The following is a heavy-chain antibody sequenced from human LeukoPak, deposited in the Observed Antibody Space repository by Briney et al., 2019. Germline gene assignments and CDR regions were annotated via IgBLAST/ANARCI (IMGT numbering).Heavy chain of an antibody. CDR2: ISAYNGNT. Sequence: ASVKVSCKACGYTFASYDISWVRQAPGQGLEWMGWISAYNGNTNYAQKLQGRVTMTTDTSTRTAYMELRSLRSDDSAVYFCARVPIPPYSSSWYQPFDYWGQGTLVTVSS. CDR1: GYTFASYD. D-gene: IGHD6-13*01. CDR3: ARVPIPPYSSSWYQPFDY. J-gene: IGHJ4*02. V-gene: IGHV1-18*01.